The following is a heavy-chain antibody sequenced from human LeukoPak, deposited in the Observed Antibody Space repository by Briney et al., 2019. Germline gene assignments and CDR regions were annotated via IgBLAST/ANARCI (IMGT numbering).Heavy chain of an antibody. Sequence: SETLSLTCTVSGYSISSGYYWGWIRQPPGKGLERIGSIYHSGSTYYNPSLKSRVTISVDTSKNQFSLKLSSVTAADTAVYYCARVVCSGGSCYDAFDIWGQGTMVTVSS. J-gene: IGHJ3*02. V-gene: IGHV4-38-2*02. CDR1: GYSISSGYY. CDR3: ARVVCSGGSCYDAFDI. CDR2: IYHSGST. D-gene: IGHD2-15*01.